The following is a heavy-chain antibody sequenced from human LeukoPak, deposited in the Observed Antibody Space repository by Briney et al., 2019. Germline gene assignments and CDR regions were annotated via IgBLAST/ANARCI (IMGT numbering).Heavy chain of an antibody. CDR3: AKDHRGGYYFDY. CDR2: ISGSGGST. V-gene: IGHV3-23*01. J-gene: IGHJ4*02. Sequence: GGSLRLSCAASGFTFHNNGMSWVRQAPGKGLEWVSAISGSGGSTYYADSVKGRFTISRDNSKNTLYLQMNSLRAEDTAVYYCAKDHRGGYYFDYWGQGTLVTVSS. CDR1: GFTFHNNG. D-gene: IGHD3-10*01.